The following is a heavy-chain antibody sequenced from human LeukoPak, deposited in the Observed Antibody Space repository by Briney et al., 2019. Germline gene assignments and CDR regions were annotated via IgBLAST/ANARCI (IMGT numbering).Heavy chain of an antibody. CDR2: ISHGGTT. CDR1: GGSFSDYY. D-gene: IGHD2-21*01. CDR3: ARGHSDFGVIMGWFDP. Sequence: ETLSLTCAVYGGSFSDYYWNWIRQPPGKGPEWIGDISHGGTTHYNPSLKSRLTISFDTSKNQFSLNLISVTAADTAVYYCARGHSDFGVIMGWFDPWGQGTLVTVSS. V-gene: IGHV4-34*01. J-gene: IGHJ5*02.